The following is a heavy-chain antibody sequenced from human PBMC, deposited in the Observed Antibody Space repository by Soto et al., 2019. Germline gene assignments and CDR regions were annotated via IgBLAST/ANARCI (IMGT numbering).Heavy chain of an antibody. CDR3: AREWDCSGVTCPHAFDT. CDR1: GFTFSAYS. J-gene: IGHJ3*02. Sequence: GGSLRLSCAASGFTFSAYSMNWVRQAPGKGLEWLSYISGSRSTIYYADSVKGRFTISRDNAKNSLSLQMNSLRAEDTAVYYCAREWDCSGVTCPHAFDTWGQGTMVTVSS. CDR2: ISGSRSTI. D-gene: IGHD2-15*01. V-gene: IGHV3-48*04.